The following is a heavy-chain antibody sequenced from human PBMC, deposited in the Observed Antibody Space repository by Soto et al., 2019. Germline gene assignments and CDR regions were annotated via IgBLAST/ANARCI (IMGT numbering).Heavy chain of an antibody. V-gene: IGHV3-23*01. J-gene: IGHJ4*02. D-gene: IGHD3-22*01. CDR1: GFAFSSSA. CDR3: AKDYYDSSGYLTSFDY. Sequence: GASLRLSCSASGFAFSSSAMHWARPAPGKGLEWVSAISGSGGSTYYADSVKGRFTISRDNSKNMLYLQMNSLRADDTAVYYCAKDYYDSSGYLTSFDYWGQGTLVTVSS. CDR2: ISGSGGST.